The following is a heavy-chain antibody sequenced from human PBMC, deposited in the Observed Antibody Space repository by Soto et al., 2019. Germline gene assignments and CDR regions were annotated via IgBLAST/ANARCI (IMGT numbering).Heavy chain of an antibody. CDR3: ARSGDDYGYYYYYYMDV. V-gene: IGHV1-18*01. J-gene: IGHJ6*03. CDR1: GYTFTSYG. CDR2: ISAYNGNT. Sequence: ASVKVSCKASGYTFTSYGISWVRQAPGQGLEWMGWISAYNGNTNYAQKLQGRVTMTTDTSTNTAYMELRSLRSDDTAVYYCARSGDDYGYYYYYYMDVWGKGTTVTVSS. D-gene: IGHD4-17*01.